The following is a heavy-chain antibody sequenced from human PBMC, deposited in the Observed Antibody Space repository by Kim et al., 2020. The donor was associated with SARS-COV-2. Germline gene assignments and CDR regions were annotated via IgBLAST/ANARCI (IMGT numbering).Heavy chain of an antibody. CDR1: GGSFSGYY. CDR2: INHSGST. J-gene: IGHJ4*02. V-gene: IGHV4-34*01. Sequence: SETLSLTCAVYGGSFSGYYWSWIRQPPGKGLEWIGEINHSGSTNYNPSLKSRVTISVDTSKNQFSLKLSSVTAADTAVYYCARGRCYGSGSYWVGWGQGTLVTVSS. CDR3: ARGRCYGSGSYWVG. D-gene: IGHD3-10*01.